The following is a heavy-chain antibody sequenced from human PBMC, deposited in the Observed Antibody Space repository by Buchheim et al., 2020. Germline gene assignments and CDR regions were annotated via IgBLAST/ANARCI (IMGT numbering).Heavy chain of an antibody. J-gene: IGHJ4*02. CDR2: IYYSGST. CDR3: ARWIAAAAFDY. D-gene: IGHD6-13*01. CDR1: GGSISSYY. V-gene: IGHV4-59*01. Sequence: QVQLQESGPGLVKPSETLSLTCTVSGGSISSYYWSWIRQPPGKGLEWIGYIYYSGSTNYNPSLKSRVTISVDTSKNQFSLKLSSVTAADTAVYYCARWIAAAAFDYWGQGTL.